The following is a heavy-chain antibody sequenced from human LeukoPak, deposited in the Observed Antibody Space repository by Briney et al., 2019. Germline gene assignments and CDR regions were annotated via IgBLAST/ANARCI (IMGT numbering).Heavy chain of an antibody. D-gene: IGHD2-21*02. CDR3: AREPSAYCGGDCYSVFQDY. CDR1: GFTFSSYE. CDR2: ISSSGSTI. J-gene: IGHJ4*02. V-gene: IGHV3-48*03. Sequence: PGGSLRLSCAASGFTFSSYEMNRVRQAPGKGLEWVSYISSSGSTIYYADSVKGRFTISRDNAKNSLYLQMNSLRAEDTAVYYCAREPSAYCGGDCYSVFQDYWGQGTLVTVSS.